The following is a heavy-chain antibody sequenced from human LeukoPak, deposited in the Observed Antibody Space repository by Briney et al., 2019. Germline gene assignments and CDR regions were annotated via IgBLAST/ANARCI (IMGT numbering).Heavy chain of an antibody. J-gene: IGHJ4*02. CDR3: ARNPVMIKFGGVIANYFDY. V-gene: IGHV4-39*01. CDR2: IYYSGST. Sequence: WIRQPPGKGLEWIGSIYYSGSTYYNPSLKSRVTISVDTSKNQFSLKLSSVTAADTAVYYCARNPVMIKFGGVIANYFDYWGQGTLVTVSS. D-gene: IGHD3-16*02.